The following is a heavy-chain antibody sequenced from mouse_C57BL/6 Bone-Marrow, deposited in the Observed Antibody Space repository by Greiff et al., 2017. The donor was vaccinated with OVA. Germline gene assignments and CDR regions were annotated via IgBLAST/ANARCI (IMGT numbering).Heavy chain of an antibody. Sequence: QVQLQQSGPELVKPGASVKLSCKASGYTFTSYDINWVKQRPGQGLEWIGWIYPRDGSTKYNEKFKGKATLTVDTSSSTAYMELHSLTSEDSAVYFCARHYYGSSFPPYYAMDYWGQGTSVTVSS. CDR3: ARHYYGSSFPPYYAMDY. J-gene: IGHJ4*01. CDR1: GYTFTSYD. V-gene: IGHV1-85*01. D-gene: IGHD1-1*01. CDR2: IYPRDGST.